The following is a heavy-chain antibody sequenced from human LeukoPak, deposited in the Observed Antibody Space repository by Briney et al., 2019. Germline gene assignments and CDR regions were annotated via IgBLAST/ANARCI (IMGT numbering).Heavy chain of an antibody. CDR2: IYHSGST. D-gene: IGHD5/OR15-5a*01. CDR3: ARANRVSLYYFDY. J-gene: IGHJ4*02. Sequence: SETLSLTCTVSGYSIGSGYYWGWIRQPPGKGLEWIGSIYHSGSTYYNPSLKSRVTISVDTSKNQFSLKLSSVTAADTAVYYCARANRVSLYYFDYWGQGTLVTVSS. CDR1: GYSIGSGYY. V-gene: IGHV4-38-2*02.